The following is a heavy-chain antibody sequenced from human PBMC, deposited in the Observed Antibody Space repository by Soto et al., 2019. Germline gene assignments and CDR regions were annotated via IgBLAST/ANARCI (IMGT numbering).Heavy chain of an antibody. CDR2: ISYDGSNK. J-gene: IGHJ6*02. Sequence: GGSLRLSCAASGFTFSSYGMHWVRQAPGKGLEWVAVISYDGSNKYYADSVKGRFTISRDNSKNTLYLQMNSLRAEDTAVYYCAKDRGYGWPELNYYGMDVWGQGTTVTVSS. D-gene: IGHD5-12*01. CDR1: GFTFSSYG. V-gene: IGHV3-30*18. CDR3: AKDRGYGWPELNYYGMDV.